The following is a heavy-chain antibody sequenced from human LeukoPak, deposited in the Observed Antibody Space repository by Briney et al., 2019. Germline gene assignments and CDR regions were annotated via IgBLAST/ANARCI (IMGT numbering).Heavy chain of an antibody. V-gene: IGHV1-18*01. CDR1: GYTFTSYG. J-gene: IGHJ1*01. D-gene: IGHD3-22*01. CDR3: ARDPYYYDTRKRRPQYFQH. Sequence: GESLKISCKGSGYTFTSYGISWVRKAPGQGLEWMGWISAYNGNTNYAQKLQGRVTMTTDTSTSTAYMELRSLRSDDTAVYYCARDPYYYDTRKRRPQYFQHWGQGTLVTVSS. CDR2: ISAYNGNT.